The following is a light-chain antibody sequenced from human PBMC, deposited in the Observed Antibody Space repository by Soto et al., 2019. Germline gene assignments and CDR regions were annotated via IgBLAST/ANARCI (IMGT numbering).Light chain of an antibody. CDR2: RAS. CDR1: QSISIW. J-gene: IGKJ3*01. Sequence: DIQMTQSPSTLSASVGDSVTITCRASQSISIWLAWFQQKPGKAPKLLIYRASSLESGVPSRFSGSGSGIEFTLTISNLQPDDFATYYCQQYDLFPLTFGCGTKVDL. V-gene: IGKV1-5*03. CDR3: QQYDLFPLT.